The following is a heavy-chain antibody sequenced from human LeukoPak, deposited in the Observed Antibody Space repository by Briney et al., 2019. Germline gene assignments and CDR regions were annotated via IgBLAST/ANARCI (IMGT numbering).Heavy chain of an antibody. Sequence: GRSLRLSCAASGFSFSSYWMHWVRQAPGKGLVWVSRVNSDGTGTTYADSVEGRFTISRDNAKNTVYLQMNSLRAEDTAIYYCIRTLIVATSPYMDVWGKGTTVTVSS. V-gene: IGHV3-74*01. CDR3: IRTLIVATSPYMDV. J-gene: IGHJ6*03. CDR2: VNSDGTGT. CDR1: GFSFSSYW. D-gene: IGHD5-12*01.